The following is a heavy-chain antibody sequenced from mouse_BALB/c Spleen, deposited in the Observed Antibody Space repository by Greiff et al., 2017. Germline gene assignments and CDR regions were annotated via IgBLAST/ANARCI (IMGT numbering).Heavy chain of an antibody. Sequence: EVMLVESGGGLVQPGGSLRLSCATSGFTFTDYYMSWVRQPPGKALEWLGFIRNKANGYTTEYSASVKGRFTISRDNSQSILYLQMNTLRAEDSATYYCARGDSYFDYWGQGTTLTVSS. CDR3: ARGDSYFDY. V-gene: IGHV7-3*02. J-gene: IGHJ2*01. D-gene: IGHD3-3*01. CDR1: GFTFTDYY. CDR2: IRNKANGYTT.